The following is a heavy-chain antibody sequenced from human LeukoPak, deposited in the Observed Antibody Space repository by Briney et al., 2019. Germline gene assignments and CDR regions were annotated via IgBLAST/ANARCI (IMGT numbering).Heavy chain of an antibody. V-gene: IGHV3-48*04. CDR3: ASPFDY. CDR1: GFTFSTYS. J-gene: IGHJ4*02. Sequence: GGSLRLSCAASGFTFSTYSMNWVRQAPGKGLEWVSYISSSSSTIYYADSVKGRFTISRDNAKNSLYLQMNSLRAEDTAVYYCASPFDYWGQGTLVTVSS. CDR2: ISSSSSTI.